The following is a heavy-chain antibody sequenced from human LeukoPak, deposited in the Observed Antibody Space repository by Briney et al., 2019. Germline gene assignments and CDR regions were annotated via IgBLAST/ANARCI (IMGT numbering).Heavy chain of an antibody. J-gene: IGHJ4*02. CDR3: ASSLWAYGVLPETLDY. V-gene: IGHV1-18*01. CDR1: GYTFTSYG. Sequence: ASVKVSCKASGYTFTSYGISWVRQAPGQGLEWMGWISAYNGNTNYAQNLQGRVTMTTVTSTSTAYMELRSLRSDDTAVSDCASSLWAYGVLPETLDYWGQGTLVTVSS. D-gene: IGHD3-10*01. CDR2: ISAYNGNT.